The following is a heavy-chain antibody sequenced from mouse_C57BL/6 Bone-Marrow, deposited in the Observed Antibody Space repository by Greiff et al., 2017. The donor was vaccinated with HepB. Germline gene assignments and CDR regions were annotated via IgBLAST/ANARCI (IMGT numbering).Heavy chain of an antibody. J-gene: IGHJ3*01. CDR2: IWSGGST. V-gene: IGHV2-2*01. CDR1: GFSLTSYG. D-gene: IGHD1-1*01. CDR3: ARGGYYGSSYGLFAY. Sequence: QVQLQQSGPGLVQPSQSLSITCTVSGFSLTSYGVHWVRQAPGKGLEWLGVIWSGGSTDYNAAFITRLSISKDNPKRQVFFKMNSLQADDTAIYYCARGGYYGSSYGLFAYWGQGTLVTVSA.